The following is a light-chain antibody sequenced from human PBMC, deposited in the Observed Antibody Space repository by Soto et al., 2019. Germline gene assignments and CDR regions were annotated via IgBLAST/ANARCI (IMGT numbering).Light chain of an antibody. CDR2: SXS. CDR3: QHSKSDPWT. Sequence: IQMTQKPSPLSASLGDRVTITXRASQGINAYVDWYQQKPGXAPKXXXVSXSNLQGGGPSRFSGSGSGTEFTLTISSLQPGDFASYYSQHSKSDPWTFGQGTKVDI. J-gene: IGKJ1*01. V-gene: IGKV1-16*01. CDR1: QGINAY.